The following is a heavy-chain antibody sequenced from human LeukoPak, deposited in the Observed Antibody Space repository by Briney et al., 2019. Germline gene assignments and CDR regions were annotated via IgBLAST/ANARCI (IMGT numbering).Heavy chain of an antibody. V-gene: IGHV3-48*01. Sequence: GGSLRLSCAVSGFTFSSYAMNWVRQAPGKGLEWVSYISSGSRTIYYADSVKGRFTISRDNAKNSLYLQVNSLRAEDTAMYYCSRNMDPYYFDSWGQGTLVTVSS. J-gene: IGHJ4*02. D-gene: IGHD2/OR15-2a*01. CDR2: ISSGSRTI. CDR1: GFTFSSYA. CDR3: SRNMDPYYFDS.